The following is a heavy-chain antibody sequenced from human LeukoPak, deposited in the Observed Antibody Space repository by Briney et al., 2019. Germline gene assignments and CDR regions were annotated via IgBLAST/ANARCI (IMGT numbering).Heavy chain of an antibody. CDR2: IILIYDAG. J-gene: IGHJ4*02. CDR1: GGAFSSYA. Sequence: ASVTVSCKTSGGAFSSYAFSWMRQAPGQGLEWMGRIILIYDAGDYAQRFQGRVSITTDESTNTVYMEVSRLTYEDTAVYYCAREPLGCGGDCHFDYWGQGTLVTVSS. V-gene: IGHV1-69*05. D-gene: IGHD2-21*02. CDR3: AREPLGCGGDCHFDY.